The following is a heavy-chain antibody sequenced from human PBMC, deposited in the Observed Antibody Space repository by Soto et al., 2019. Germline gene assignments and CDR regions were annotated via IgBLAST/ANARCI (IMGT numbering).Heavy chain of an antibody. Sequence: PGESLKISCKGSGYSFTSYWISWVRQMPGKGLEWMGRIDPSDSYTNYSPSFQGHVTISADKSISTAYLRWSSLKASDTAMYYCARQRFGELFQIGMDVWGPGTTVTVSS. J-gene: IGHJ6*02. CDR3: ARQRFGELFQIGMDV. D-gene: IGHD3-10*01. V-gene: IGHV5-10-1*01. CDR2: IDPSDSYT. CDR1: GYSFTSYW.